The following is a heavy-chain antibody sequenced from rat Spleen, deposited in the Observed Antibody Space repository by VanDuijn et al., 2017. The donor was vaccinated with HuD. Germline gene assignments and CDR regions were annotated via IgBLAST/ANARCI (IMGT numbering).Heavy chain of an antibody. J-gene: IGHJ4*01. CDR1: GFTFSDYY. V-gene: IGHV5-22*01. CDR2: ITYEGSTT. D-gene: IGHD4-3*01. Sequence: EVQLVESGGGLVQPGRSLKLSCAASGFTFSDYYMAWVRQAPKKGLEWVASITYEGSTTHYGDSVKGRFTISRDNAKSTLYLQMYSLRSEDTATYYCTRDRGYLRVMDAWGQGTSVTVSS. CDR3: TRDRGYLRVMDA.